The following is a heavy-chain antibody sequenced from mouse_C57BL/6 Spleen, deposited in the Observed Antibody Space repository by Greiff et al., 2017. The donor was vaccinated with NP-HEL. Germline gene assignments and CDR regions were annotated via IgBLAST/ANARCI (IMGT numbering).Heavy chain of an antibody. V-gene: IGHV1-85*01. J-gene: IGHJ4*01. CDR1: GYTFTSYD. CDR2: IYPSDGST. CDR3: ARHGNYFYAMDY. D-gene: IGHD2-1*01. Sequence: VQLQQSGPELVKPGASVKLSCKASGYTFTSYDINWVKQRPGQGLEWIGWIYPSDGSTKYNEKFKGKATLTVDTSSSSAYMELHSLTSEDSAVYFCARHGNYFYAMDYWGQGTSVTVSS.